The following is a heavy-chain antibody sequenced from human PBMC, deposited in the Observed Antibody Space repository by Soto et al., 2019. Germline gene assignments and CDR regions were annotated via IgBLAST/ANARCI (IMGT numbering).Heavy chain of an antibody. CDR3: AKDEGYSGYDRTFDY. D-gene: IGHD5-12*01. CDR1: GFTFSSYA. J-gene: IGHJ4*02. Sequence: GGSLRLSCAASGFTFSSYAMSWVRQAPGKGLEWVSAISGSGGSTYYADSVKGRFTISRDNSRNTLYLQMNSLRAEDTAVYYCAKDEGYSGYDRTFDYWGQGTLVTVSS. CDR2: ISGSGGST. V-gene: IGHV3-23*01.